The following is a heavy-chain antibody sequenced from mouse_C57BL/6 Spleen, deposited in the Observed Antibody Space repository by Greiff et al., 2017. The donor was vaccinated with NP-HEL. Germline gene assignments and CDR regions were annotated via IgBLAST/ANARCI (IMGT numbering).Heavy chain of an antibody. V-gene: IGHV1-26*01. D-gene: IGHD2-2*01. CDR1: GYTFTDYY. Sequence: EVQLQQSGPELVKPGASVKISCKASGYTFTDYYMTWVKQSHGKSLEWLGDINPNNGGTSYNQKFKGKATLTVDKTSSTAYMELRSRNAEDSAVDYCAREEGKWLRRRGHYWGQGTTLTVSS. J-gene: IGHJ2*01. CDR2: INPNNGGT. CDR3: AREEGKWLRRRGHY.